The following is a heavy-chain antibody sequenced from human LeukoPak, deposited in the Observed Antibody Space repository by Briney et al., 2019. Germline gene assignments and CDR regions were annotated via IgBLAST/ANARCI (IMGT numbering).Heavy chain of an antibody. V-gene: IGHV4-39*01. CDR2: IYYSGST. J-gene: IGHJ3*02. CDR1: GGSISSSSYY. D-gene: IGHD3-3*01. Sequence: PSETLSLTCTVSGGSISSSSYYWGWIRQPPGKGLEWIGSIYYSGSTYYNPSLKSRVTISVDTSKNQFSLKLCSVTAADTAVYYCASAGNRGDPFDFSAFDIWGQGTMVTVSS. CDR3: ASAGNRGDPFDFSAFDI.